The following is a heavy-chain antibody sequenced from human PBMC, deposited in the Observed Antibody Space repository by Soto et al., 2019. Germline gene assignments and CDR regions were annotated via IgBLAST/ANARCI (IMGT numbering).Heavy chain of an antibody. D-gene: IGHD5-12*01. CDR1: GFTFSSYS. V-gene: IGHV3-21*01. CDR2: ISSSSSYI. Sequence: GGSLRLSCAASGFTFSSYSMNWVRQAPGKGLEWVSSISSSSSYIYYADSVKGRFTISRDNAKNSLYLQMNSLRAEDTAVYYCARDSGSGYDFPLWYYYMDVWGKGTTVTVSS. CDR3: ARDSGSGYDFPLWYYYMDV. J-gene: IGHJ6*03.